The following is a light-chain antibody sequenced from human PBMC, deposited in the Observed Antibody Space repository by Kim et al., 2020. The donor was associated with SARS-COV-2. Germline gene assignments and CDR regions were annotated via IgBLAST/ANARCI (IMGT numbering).Light chain of an antibody. CDR3: QQTFSTHYS. CDR2: GAS. Sequence: SASVGDRVTSTCRATQSVSINLNWYQQRPGKAPRLLIYGASTLQSGVPSRFSGSGSGTGFTLTIISLQPEDFAIYYCQQTFSTHYSFGQGAKLEI. CDR1: QSVSIN. J-gene: IGKJ2*03. V-gene: IGKV1-39*01.